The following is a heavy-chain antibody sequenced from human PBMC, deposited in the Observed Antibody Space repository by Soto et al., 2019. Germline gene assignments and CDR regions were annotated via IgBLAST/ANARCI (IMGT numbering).Heavy chain of an antibody. CDR1: GYTFTGYY. Sequence: QVQLVQSGAEVKKPGASVKVSCKASGYTFTGYYMHWVRQAPGQGLEWMGWINPNSGGTNYAQKVQGWVTMTRDTSISTAYMELSRLRSDDTAVYYCARDGCSGGSCDDAFDICGQWTMVTVSS. V-gene: IGHV1-2*04. D-gene: IGHD2-15*01. CDR2: INPNSGGT. J-gene: IGHJ3*02. CDR3: ARDGCSGGSCDDAFDI.